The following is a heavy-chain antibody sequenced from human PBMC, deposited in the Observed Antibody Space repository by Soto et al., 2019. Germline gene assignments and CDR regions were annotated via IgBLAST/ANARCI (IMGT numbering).Heavy chain of an antibody. D-gene: IGHD2-21*02. Sequence: QVQLVQSGAEVKKPGSSVKVSCKASGGTFSSYAISWVRQAPGQGLEWMGGIIPIFGTPNYAQRFQGRVTITTAYSTNTAYMEVGSLASEDRAVDYCAVLGGAVTGIPGRWDNWGQGTLVTVSS. CDR2: IIPIFGTP. CDR1: GGTFSSYA. J-gene: IGHJ4*02. CDR3: AVLGGAVTGIPGRWDN. V-gene: IGHV1-69*05.